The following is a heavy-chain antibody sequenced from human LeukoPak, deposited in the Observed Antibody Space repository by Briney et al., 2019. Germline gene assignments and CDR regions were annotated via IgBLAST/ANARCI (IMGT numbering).Heavy chain of an antibody. CDR1: GGSISSYY. D-gene: IGHD2-21*02. J-gene: IGHJ4*02. CDR2: IYYSGST. V-gene: IGHV4-59*01. Sequence: SETLSLTCTVSGGSISSYYWSWIRQPPGKGLEWIGYIYYSGSTNYNPSLKSRVTISVDTSKSQFSLKLSSVTAADTAVYYCARDYSGGDSPDYWGQGTLVTVSS. CDR3: ARDYSGGDSPDY.